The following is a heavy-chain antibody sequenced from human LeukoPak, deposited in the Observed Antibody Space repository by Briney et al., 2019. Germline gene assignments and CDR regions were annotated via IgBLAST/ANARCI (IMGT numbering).Heavy chain of an antibody. CDR2: SSGSGGRT. V-gene: IGHV3-23*01. CDR1: GFTFSTYA. D-gene: IGHD3-22*01. CDR3: AKGPYYYDSSGYSPRWFDP. Sequence: GGSLRLSCAASGFTFSTYAMTWVRQAPGKGLEWVSASSGSGGRTYYADSVKGRFTISRDNSKNTLYLQMNSLRAEDTAVYYCAKGPYYYDSSGYSPRWFDPWGQGTLVTVSS. J-gene: IGHJ5*02.